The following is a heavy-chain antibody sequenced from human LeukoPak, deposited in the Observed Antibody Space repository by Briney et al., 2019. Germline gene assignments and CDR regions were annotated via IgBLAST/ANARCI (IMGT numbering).Heavy chain of an antibody. CDR2: IYYSGST. V-gene: IGHV4-39*07. D-gene: IGHD3-3*01. CDR1: GGSISSSSYY. Sequence: PSETLSLTCTVSGGSISSSSYYWGWIRQPPGKGLEWIGSIYYSGSTYYNPSLKSRVTISVDTSKNQFSLKLSSLTAADTAVYYCARGKAPTIFGDLYYFDYWGQGTLVTVSS. CDR3: ARGKAPTIFGDLYYFDY. J-gene: IGHJ4*02.